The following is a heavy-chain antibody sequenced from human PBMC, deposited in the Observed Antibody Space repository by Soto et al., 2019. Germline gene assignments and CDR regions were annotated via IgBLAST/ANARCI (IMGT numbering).Heavy chain of an antibody. Sequence: GGSLRLSCAASGFTFSDYYMSWIRQAPGKGLEWVSYISSSGSTIYYADSVKGRFTISRDNAKNSLYLQMNSLRAEDTAVYYCARDRRSGPDVAFDIWGQGTMVTVSS. CDR2: ISSSGSTI. CDR3: ARDRRSGPDVAFDI. CDR1: GFTFSDYY. J-gene: IGHJ3*02. D-gene: IGHD6-19*01. V-gene: IGHV3-11*01.